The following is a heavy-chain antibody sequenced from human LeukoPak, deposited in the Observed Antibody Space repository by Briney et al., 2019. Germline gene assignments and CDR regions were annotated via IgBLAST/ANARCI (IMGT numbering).Heavy chain of an antibody. V-gene: IGHV3-23*01. J-gene: IGHJ4*02. Sequence: GGSVRLSCTASGFTFSNYGMNWFRQAPGKGLEWVSGIIPSGGTTYYADSVKGRFTISRDNSQNTMYLQMNSLRAEDTALYFCAKDSGWILFDDWGQGTLVTVSS. D-gene: IGHD2-2*03. CDR2: IIPSGGTT. CDR1: GFTFSNYG. CDR3: AKDSGWILFDD.